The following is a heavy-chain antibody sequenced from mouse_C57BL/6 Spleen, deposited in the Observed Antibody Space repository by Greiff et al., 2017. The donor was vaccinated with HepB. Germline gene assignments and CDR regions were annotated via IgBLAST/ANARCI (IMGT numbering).Heavy chain of an antibody. CDR2: VNYDGSST. D-gene: IGHD1-1*01. V-gene: IGHV5-16*01. CDR3: AREDYGREAWFAY. CDR1: GFTFSDYY. Sequence: EVKLMESEGGLVQPGSSMKLSCTASGFTFSDYYMAWVRQVPEKGLEWVANVNYDGSSTYYLDSLKSRFIISRDNAKNILYLQMSSLKSEDTATYYCAREDYGREAWFAYWGQGTLVTVSA. J-gene: IGHJ3*01.